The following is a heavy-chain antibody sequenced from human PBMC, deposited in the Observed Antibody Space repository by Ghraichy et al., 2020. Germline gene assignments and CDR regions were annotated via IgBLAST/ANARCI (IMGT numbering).Heavy chain of an antibody. CDR3: TTDVTTFGYYYYMDV. J-gene: IGHJ6*03. V-gene: IGHV3-15*01. CDR1: GFTFSNAW. CDR2: IKSKTDGGTT. D-gene: IGHD3-16*01. Sequence: GGSLRLSCAASGFTFSNAWMSWVRQAPGKGLEWVGRIKSKTDGGTTDYAAPVKGRFTISRDDSKNTLYLQMNSLKTEDTAVYYCTTDVTTFGYYYYMDVWGKGTTVTVSS.